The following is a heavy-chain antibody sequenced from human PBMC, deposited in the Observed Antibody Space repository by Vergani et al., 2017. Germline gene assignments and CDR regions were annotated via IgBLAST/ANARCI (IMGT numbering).Heavy chain of an antibody. J-gene: IGHJ3*02. CDR3: ARERNSDAFDI. CDR2: IYNSGST. CDR1: GYSISSGYY. D-gene: IGHD1-14*01. Sequence: QVQLQESGPGLVKPSETLSLTCAVSGYSISSGYYWGWIRQPPGKGLEWIGRIYNSGSTYYNPSLKSRVTISVDTSKNQFSLKLSSVNAADTAVYYCARERNSDAFDIWGQGTMVTVSS. V-gene: IGHV4-38-2*02.